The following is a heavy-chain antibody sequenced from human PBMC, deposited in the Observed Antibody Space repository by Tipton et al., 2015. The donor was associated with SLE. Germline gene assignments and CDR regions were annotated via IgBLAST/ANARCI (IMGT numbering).Heavy chain of an antibody. Sequence: SLRLSCAASGFTFSRNAMHWVRQAPGKGLEWVAIVSKDGSIKYYADSVKGRFTISRDNSKNTVYLQMNSLRTEDTAVYYCARDLRSSRDFWSGYSCDYWGQGTLVTVSS. D-gene: IGHD3-3*01. V-gene: IGHV3-30*04. CDR1: GFTFSRNA. J-gene: IGHJ4*02. CDR2: VSKDGSIK. CDR3: ARDLRSSRDFWSGYSCDY.